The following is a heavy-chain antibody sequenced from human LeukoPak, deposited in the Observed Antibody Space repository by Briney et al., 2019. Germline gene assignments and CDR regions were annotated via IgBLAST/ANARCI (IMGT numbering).Heavy chain of an antibody. CDR3: ARDLDIVVVPAGGIDY. CDR2: NNPNSGGT. CDR1: GYTFTGYY. J-gene: IGHJ4*02. Sequence: ASVKVSCKASGYTFTGYYMHWVRQAPGQGLEWMGWNNPNSGGTNYAQKFQGRVTMTRDTSISTAYMELSRLRSDDTAVYYCARDLDIVVVPAGGIDYWGQGTLVTVSS. D-gene: IGHD2-2*03. V-gene: IGHV1-2*02.